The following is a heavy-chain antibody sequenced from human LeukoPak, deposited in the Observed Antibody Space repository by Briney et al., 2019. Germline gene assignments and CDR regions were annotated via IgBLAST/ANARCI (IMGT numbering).Heavy chain of an antibody. CDR2: ISYDGSQK. CDR3: ATDRLRRLTVVRGVIDAYDL. Sequence: PRGSLRLSCGASGFTFSSYGMHWVRQAPGKGLEWVALISYDGSQKYHADSVKGRFTISRDNSKNTLYLQMNSLKTEDTAVYYCATDRLRRLTVVRGVIDAYDLWGQGTMVTFSS. V-gene: IGHV3-30*03. D-gene: IGHD3-10*01. J-gene: IGHJ3*01. CDR1: GFTFSSYG.